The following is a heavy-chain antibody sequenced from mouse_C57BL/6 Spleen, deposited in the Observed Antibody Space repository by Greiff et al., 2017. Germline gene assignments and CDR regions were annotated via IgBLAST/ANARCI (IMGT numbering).Heavy chain of an antibody. CDR1: GYAFTNYL. CDR3: ARSTVVYFDY. CDR2: INPGSGGT. J-gene: IGHJ2*01. Sequence: VQLQQSGAELVRPGTSVKVSCKASGYAFTNYLIEWVKQRPGQGLEWIGVINPGSGGTNYNENFRGKAPLTADTSSSTAYMQRSSLTSEDSAVYFCARSTVVYFDYWGQGTTLTVSS. D-gene: IGHD1-1*01. V-gene: IGHV1-54*01.